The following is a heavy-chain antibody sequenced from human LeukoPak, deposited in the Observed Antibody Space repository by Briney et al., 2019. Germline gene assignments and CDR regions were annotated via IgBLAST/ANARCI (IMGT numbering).Heavy chain of an antibody. CDR1: GGSISSGGYY. CDR3: AREYYDSSGFYYYYYGMDV. V-gene: IGHV4-31*03. J-gene: IGHJ6*02. Sequence: SETLSLTCTVSGGSISSGGYYWSWIRQHPGKGLEWIGYIYYSGSTYYNPSLKSRVTISVDTSKNQFSLKLSSVTAADTAVYYCAREYYDSSGFYYYYYGMDVWGQGTTVTVSS. CDR2: IYYSGST. D-gene: IGHD3-22*01.